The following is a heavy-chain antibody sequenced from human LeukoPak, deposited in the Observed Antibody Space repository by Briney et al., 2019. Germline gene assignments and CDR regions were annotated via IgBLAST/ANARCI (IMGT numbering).Heavy chain of an antibody. Sequence: GGSLRLSCAASGFTFNSYSMNWVRQAPGRGLEWVSSISSSNYIYYADSLKGRFTISRDNAKNSLYLQMNSLRAEDTAVYYCARAITYYFDSSAYSPGYYYYRMDVWGQGTTVTVSS. D-gene: IGHD3-22*01. CDR1: GFTFNSYS. V-gene: IGHV3-21*01. CDR2: ISSSNYI. J-gene: IGHJ6*02. CDR3: ARAITYYFDSSAYSPGYYYYRMDV.